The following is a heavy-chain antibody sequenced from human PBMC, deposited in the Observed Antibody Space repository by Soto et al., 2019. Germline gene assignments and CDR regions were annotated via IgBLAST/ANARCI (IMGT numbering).Heavy chain of an antibody. CDR2: IYHNGNT. Sequence: SETLSLTCAVSGGSISSGGYSWSWIRQPPGKGLEWIGYIYHNGNTYYNSSLKSRVTISVDRSKNQFSLNLSSVTAADTAVYYCDRTQTYGDYGRYFDYWGQGPLVTVYS. J-gene: IGHJ4*02. CDR1: GGSISSGGYS. CDR3: DRTQTYGDYGRYFDY. V-gene: IGHV4-30-2*01. D-gene: IGHD4-17*01.